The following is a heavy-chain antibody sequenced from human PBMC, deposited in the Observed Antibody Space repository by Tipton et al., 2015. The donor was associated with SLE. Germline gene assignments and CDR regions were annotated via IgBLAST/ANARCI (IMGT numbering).Heavy chain of an antibody. D-gene: IGHD1/OR15-1a*01. V-gene: IGHV3-23*01. CDR2: ISGSGGST. CDR1: RFTFSSYA. Sequence: GSLRLSCAASRFTFSSYAMSWVRQAPGKGLEWVSGISGSGGSTYYADSVKGRFTISRDNSKNTLYLQMNSLRAEDTAVYYCAKDRRGNTPRWSFDLWGRGTLVTVSS. CDR3: AKDRRGNTPRWSFDL. J-gene: IGHJ2*01.